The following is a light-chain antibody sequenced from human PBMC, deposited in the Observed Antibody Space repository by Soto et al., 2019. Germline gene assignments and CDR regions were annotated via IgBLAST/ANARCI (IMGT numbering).Light chain of an antibody. Sequence: DIQMTQSPSTLSASVGDRVTITCRASQGISSWLAWYQQKPGKAPKLLIYDTSNLETGVPSRFSGSGSGTDFTFTISSLQPEDIATYYCQQYGNLPLTFGGGTKVDIK. CDR1: QGISSW. CDR2: DTS. CDR3: QQYGNLPLT. V-gene: IGKV1-33*01. J-gene: IGKJ4*01.